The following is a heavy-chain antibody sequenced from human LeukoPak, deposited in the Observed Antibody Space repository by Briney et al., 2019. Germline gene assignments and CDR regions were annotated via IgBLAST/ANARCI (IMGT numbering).Heavy chain of an antibody. CDR2: INPNSGVT. D-gene: IGHD3-16*01. CDR1: GYSFTDXF. Sequence: ASVKVSCKASGYSFTDXFLHXVRQXPGQGXEWMGWINPNSGVTDYAQKFEGRVTMTRDTSIRTAYMELSSLRSDDTAVYYCARDPGGIGWLFDYWGQGTQVTVSS. V-gene: IGHV1-2*02. J-gene: IGHJ4*02. CDR3: ARDPGGIGWLFDY.